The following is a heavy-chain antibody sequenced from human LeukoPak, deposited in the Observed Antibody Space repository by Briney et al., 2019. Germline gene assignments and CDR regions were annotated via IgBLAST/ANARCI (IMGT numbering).Heavy chain of an antibody. Sequence: GGSLRLSCAASGFTVSSNYMSWVRQAPGKGLEWVSVIYSGGSTYYADSVKGRFTISRDNSKNTLYLQMNSLRAEDTAVYYCAREGYCSSTSCYTLEDAFDIWGQGTMVTVSS. J-gene: IGHJ3*02. V-gene: IGHV3-53*01. CDR3: AREGYCSSTSCYTLEDAFDI. CDR1: GFTVSSNY. D-gene: IGHD2-2*02. CDR2: IYSGGST.